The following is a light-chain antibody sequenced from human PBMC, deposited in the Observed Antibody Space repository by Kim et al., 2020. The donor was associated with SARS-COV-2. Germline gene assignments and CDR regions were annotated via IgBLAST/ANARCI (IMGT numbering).Light chain of an antibody. J-gene: IGLJ3*02. CDR2: EDN. CDR3: QSYDDNTEGV. CDR1: SGSVASSF. Sequence: TVTICCTRSSGSVASSFVQWYQQRPGSSPTTVIYEDNQRPSGVPDRFSGSIDTSSNSASLTISGLKTEDEADYYCQSYDDNTEGVFGGGTQLTVL. V-gene: IGLV6-57*01.